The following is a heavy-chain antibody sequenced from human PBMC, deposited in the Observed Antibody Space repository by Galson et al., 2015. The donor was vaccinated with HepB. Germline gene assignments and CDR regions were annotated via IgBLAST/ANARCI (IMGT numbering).Heavy chain of an antibody. CDR3: AKARQYSSPLCDS. D-gene: IGHD5-18*01. J-gene: IGHJ5*01. CDR1: EFTFSNYA. Sequence: SLRLSCAASEFTFSNYAMSWVRQAPGKGLEWVSCISGSGGTTYYADSVKGRFTISRDSSKNTLYLHLNSLRAEDTAVYYCAKARQYSSPLCDSWGQGTLVTVSS. CDR2: ISGSGGTT. V-gene: IGHV3-23*01.